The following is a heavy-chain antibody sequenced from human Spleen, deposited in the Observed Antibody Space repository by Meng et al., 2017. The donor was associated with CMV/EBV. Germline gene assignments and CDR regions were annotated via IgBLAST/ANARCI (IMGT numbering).Heavy chain of an antibody. CDR3: ARFPFDY. J-gene: IGHJ4*02. V-gene: IGHV4-34*01. CDR2: IDHSGST. CDR1: GGSFSGYY. Sequence: SETLSLTCAVYGGSFSGYYWSWVRQPPGKGLEWIGQIDHSGSTKYNPSLKSRVTISLDTSKNQVSLKVNSVTAADTAVYYCARFPFDYWGQGTLVTVSS.